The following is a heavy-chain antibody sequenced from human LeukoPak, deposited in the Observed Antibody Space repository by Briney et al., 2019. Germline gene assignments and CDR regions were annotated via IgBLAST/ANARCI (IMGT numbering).Heavy chain of an antibody. CDR3: ARSLRLNWFDP. Sequence: SETLSLTWTVSGGSISSYYWSWIPQPPGKGLEWIGYIYTSGSTNYNPSLKSRVTISVDTSKNQFSLKLSSVTAADTAVYYCARSLRLNWFDPWGQGTLVTVSS. J-gene: IGHJ5*02. CDR2: IYTSGST. CDR1: GGSISSYY. D-gene: IGHD3-16*01. V-gene: IGHV4-4*09.